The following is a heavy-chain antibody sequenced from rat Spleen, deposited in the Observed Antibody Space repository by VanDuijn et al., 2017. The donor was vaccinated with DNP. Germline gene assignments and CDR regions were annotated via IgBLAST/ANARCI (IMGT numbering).Heavy chain of an antibody. CDR3: ARWTRYFDY. D-gene: IGHD1-7*01. CDR2: ISYSGST. J-gene: IGHJ2*01. CDR1: GYSIISNY. V-gene: IGHV3-1*01. Sequence: EVQLQESGPGLVKPSQSLSLTCSVTGYSIISNYWGWIRNFPGNKMEWIGHISYSGSTSYNPSLKSRISITRDTSKNQFFLQLNSVTTEDTATYYCARWTRYFDYWGQGVMVTVSS.